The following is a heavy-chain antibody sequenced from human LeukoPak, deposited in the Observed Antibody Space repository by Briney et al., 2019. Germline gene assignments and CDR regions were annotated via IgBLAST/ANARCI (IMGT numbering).Heavy chain of an antibody. V-gene: IGHV1-2*02. CDR2: INPNSGGT. Sequence: ASVKVSCKASGYTFTDDYVQWVRQAPGQGLEWMGWINPNSGGTNYAQKFQGGVTMTRDTSISTAYMELSRLRSDDTAVYYCARDHCTSTGCYENYYYGLDVWGQGTTVTVSS. CDR1: GYTFTDDY. D-gene: IGHD2-2*01. CDR3: ARDHCTSTGCYENYYYGLDV. J-gene: IGHJ6*02.